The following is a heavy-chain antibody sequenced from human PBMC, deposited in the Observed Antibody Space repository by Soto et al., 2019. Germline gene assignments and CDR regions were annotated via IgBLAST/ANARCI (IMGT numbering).Heavy chain of an antibody. CDR3: AREYSSSYYYYGMDV. CDR1: GGSISSGGYY. J-gene: IGHJ6*02. V-gene: IGHV4-31*03. D-gene: IGHD6-6*01. CDR2: IYYSGST. Sequence: QVQLQESGPGLVKPSQTLSLTCTVSGGSISSGGYYWSWIRQHPGKGLEWIGYIYYSGSTYYNPSLTSRVTISVDTSKNQFSLKLSSVTAADTAVYYCAREYSSSYYYYGMDVWGQGTTVTVSS.